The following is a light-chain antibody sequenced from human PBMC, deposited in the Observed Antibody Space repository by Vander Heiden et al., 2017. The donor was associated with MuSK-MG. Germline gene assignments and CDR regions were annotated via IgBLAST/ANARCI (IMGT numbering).Light chain of an antibody. J-gene: IGLJ3*02. V-gene: IGLV2-14*03. Sequence: QPALPQPASVSGSPVQSTSIPCPGTSSAVGGNNYVAWYQQHPGKAPKLVIYDVRNRPSGVSNRFSGSKSGNTASLTISGLQAEDEADYYCNSYTSSSTRVFGGGTKLTVL. CDR3: NSYTSSSTRV. CDR2: DVR. CDR1: SSAVGGNNY.